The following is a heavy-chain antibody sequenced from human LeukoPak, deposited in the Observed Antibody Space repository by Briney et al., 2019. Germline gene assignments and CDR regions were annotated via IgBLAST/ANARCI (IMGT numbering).Heavy chain of an antibody. CDR1: GFTFSSYS. CDR2: ISSSSSTI. Sequence: PGGSLRLSCAASGFTFSSYSMNWVRQAPGKGLEWVSYISSSSSTIYYADSVKGRFTISRDNAKNSLYLQMNSLRAEDTAVYYCARMAGLRTYAFDIWGQGTMVTVSS. D-gene: IGHD4-17*01. J-gene: IGHJ3*02. V-gene: IGHV3-48*04. CDR3: ARMAGLRTYAFDI.